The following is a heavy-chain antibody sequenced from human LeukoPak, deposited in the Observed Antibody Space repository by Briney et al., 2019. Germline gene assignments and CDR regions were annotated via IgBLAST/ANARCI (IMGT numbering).Heavy chain of an antibody. CDR3: ARVATMVRGVLDY. CDR1: GYTFTGYY. CDR2: INPNSGGT. J-gene: IGHJ4*02. V-gene: IGHV1-2*02. Sequence: VASVKVSCKASGYTFTGYYMHWVRQAPGQGLEWMGWINPNSGGTNYAQKFQGRVTMTRDTSISTAYMELSRLRSDDTAVYYCARVATMVRGVLDYWGQGTLVTVSS. D-gene: IGHD3-10*01.